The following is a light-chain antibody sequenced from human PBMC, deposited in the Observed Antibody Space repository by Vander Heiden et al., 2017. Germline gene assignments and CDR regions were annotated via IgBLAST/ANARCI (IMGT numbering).Light chain of an antibody. CDR1: SSDVGGHYV. V-gene: IGLV2-8*01. CDR2: EFS. Sequence: QSALTQPPSASGSPGQSVTTSCTGTSSDVGGHYVVSWYQQHPGKAPKFLIYEFSKRPSGVPDRFSGARSGNTTSLTVSGLQAEDEADYYCSSYAGNNTYVFGTGTKVTVL. J-gene: IGLJ1*01. CDR3: SSYAGNNTYV.